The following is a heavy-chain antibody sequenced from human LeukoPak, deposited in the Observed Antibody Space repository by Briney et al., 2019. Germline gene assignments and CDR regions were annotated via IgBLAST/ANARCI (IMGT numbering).Heavy chain of an antibody. D-gene: IGHD3-10*02. J-gene: IGHJ4*02. CDR3: ARVQSTMSSDY. V-gene: IGHV1-8*02. Sequence: ASVKVSCKASGGTFSSYAISWVRQAPGQGLEWMGWMNPNSGNTGYAQKFQGRVTMTRNTSISTAYMELGSLRSEDTAVYYCARVQSTMSSDYWGQGTLVTVSS. CDR2: MNPNSGNT. CDR1: GGTFSSYA.